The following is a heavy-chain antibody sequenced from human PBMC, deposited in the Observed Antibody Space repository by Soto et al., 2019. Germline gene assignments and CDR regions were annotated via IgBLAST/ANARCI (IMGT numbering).Heavy chain of an antibody. V-gene: IGHV1-2*06. CDR1: GYTFTAFY. Sequence: QVQLVQSGAEVKKPGASVKVSCKASGYTFTAFYMYWVRQAPGQGLEWVGRINPKSGDTIYAQKFQGRVTMTRDTTITTAYMELSSLRSDDTTSYCCATLIQEPGVIDYWGQGTLVTVSS. CDR3: ATLIQEPGVIDY. CDR2: INPKSGDT. J-gene: IGHJ4*02. D-gene: IGHD5-18*01.